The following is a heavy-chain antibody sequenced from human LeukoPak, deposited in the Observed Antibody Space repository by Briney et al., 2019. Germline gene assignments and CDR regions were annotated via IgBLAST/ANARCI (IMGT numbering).Heavy chain of an antibody. Sequence: GASVKISCKASGYTFTSNHIHWVRQAPGQGLEWMGVINPSGDSTSYAPKFQGRVTVTRDTSTSIVYMELSSLRSEDTGIYYCAKIAARDTGEGYWGQGTPVTVSS. D-gene: IGHD6-6*01. CDR1: GYTFTSNH. V-gene: IGHV1-46*01. CDR3: AKIAARDTGEGY. CDR2: INPSGDST. J-gene: IGHJ4*02.